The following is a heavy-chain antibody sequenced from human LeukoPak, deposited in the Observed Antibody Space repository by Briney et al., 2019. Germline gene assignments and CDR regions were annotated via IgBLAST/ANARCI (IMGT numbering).Heavy chain of an antibody. CDR1: GGSISGYY. CDR3: ASFAFYYDFHFDY. V-gene: IGHV4-4*07. D-gene: IGHD3-3*01. CDR2: IYSSGST. Sequence: PSETLSLTCTVSGGSISGYYWSWIRQPAGKGLEWIGRIYSSGSTNYNPSLKSRATMSVDTSKNQFSLKLSSVTAADTAVYYCASFAFYYDFHFDYWGQGTLVTVSS. J-gene: IGHJ4*02.